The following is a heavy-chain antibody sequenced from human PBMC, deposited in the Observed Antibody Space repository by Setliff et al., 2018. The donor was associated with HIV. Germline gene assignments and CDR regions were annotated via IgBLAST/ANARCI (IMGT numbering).Heavy chain of an antibody. CDR2: IYPGDSDT. CDR1: GYKFTGYW. J-gene: IGHJ3*02. Sequence: GESLKISCKGSGYKFTGYWIGWARQMPGKSLEWMGIIYPGDSDTRYSPSFQGQVTISTDKSISTAFLQWSSLKASDTAMYYCARHSHYDRSGYYYHKMPDDASDIWGLGTMVTVSS. D-gene: IGHD3-22*01. CDR3: ARHSHYDRSGYYYHKMPDDASDI. V-gene: IGHV5-51*01.